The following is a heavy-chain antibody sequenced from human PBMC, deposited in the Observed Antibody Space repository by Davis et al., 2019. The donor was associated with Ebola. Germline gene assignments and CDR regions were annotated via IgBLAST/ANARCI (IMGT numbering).Heavy chain of an antibody. J-gene: IGHJ2*01. CDR2: IYYSGST. CDR3: ARMRYLFRYFDL. V-gene: IGHV4-39*01. CDR1: GGSISSSSYY. D-gene: IGHD2-21*01. Sequence: MPSETLSLTCTVSGGSISSSSYYWGWIRQPPGKGLEWIGSIYYSGSTYYNPSLKSRVTISVDTSKNQFSLKLSSVTAADTAVYYCARMRYLFRYFDLWGRGTLVTVSS.